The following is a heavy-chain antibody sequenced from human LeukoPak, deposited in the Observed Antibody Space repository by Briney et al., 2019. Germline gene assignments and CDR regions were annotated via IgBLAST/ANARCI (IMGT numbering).Heavy chain of an antibody. CDR2: ISGSGRGGRT. CDR3: AKAGGWPLDY. CDR1: GFTFSSSA. D-gene: IGHD6-19*01. J-gene: IGHJ4*02. V-gene: IGHV3-23*01. Sequence: GGSLRLSCAASGFTFSSSAMSWVRQAPGKGLEWISGISGSGRGGRTYYADSVKGRFTISRDDSRNTLYLHMNSPRAEDTAVFYCAKAGGWPLDYWGQGTLVTVSS.